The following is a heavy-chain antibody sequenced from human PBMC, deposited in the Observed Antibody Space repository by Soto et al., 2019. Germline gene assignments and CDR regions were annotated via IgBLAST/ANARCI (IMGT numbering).Heavy chain of an antibody. Sequence: PGGSLRLSCAASGFTFSSYSMNWVRQAPGKGLEWVSYISSSSSTIYYADSVKGRFTISRDNAKDSLYLQMNSLRAEDTAVYYCAREAEYVRYFDWFSFDYFDYWGQGTLVTVSS. CDR2: ISSSSSTI. V-gene: IGHV3-48*01. D-gene: IGHD3-9*01. CDR3: AREAEYVRYFDWFSFDYFDY. CDR1: GFTFSSYS. J-gene: IGHJ4*02.